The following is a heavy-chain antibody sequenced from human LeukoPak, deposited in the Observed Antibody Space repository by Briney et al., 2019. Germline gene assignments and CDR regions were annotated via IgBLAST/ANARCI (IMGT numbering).Heavy chain of an antibody. J-gene: IGHJ3*02. CDR1: GYTFNGYY. CDR3: ARLTYYDFWSGYNYAFDI. CDR2: INPSSGGT. Sequence: ASVKVSCKASGYTFNGYYIHWVRQAPGQGLEWMGWINPSSGGTNYAQKFQGRVTMTRDTSISTAYMELSRLRSDDTAVYYCARLTYYDFWSGYNYAFDIWGQGTMVTVSS. V-gene: IGHV1-2*02. D-gene: IGHD3-3*01.